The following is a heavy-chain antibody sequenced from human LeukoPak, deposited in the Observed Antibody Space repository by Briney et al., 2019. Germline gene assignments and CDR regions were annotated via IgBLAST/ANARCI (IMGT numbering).Heavy chain of an antibody. V-gene: IGHV4-39*01. CDR2: IYYSGST. J-gene: IGHJ4*02. CDR1: GGSISSSSYY. Sequence: PSETLSLTCTVSGGSISSSSYYWGWIRQPPGKGLEWIGSIYYSGSTYYNPSLKSRVTISVDTSKNQFSLKLSSVTATDTALYYCARQAPVLTVYAHHFDHWGQGTPVTVSS. CDR3: ARQAPVLTVYAHHFDH. D-gene: IGHD2-8*01.